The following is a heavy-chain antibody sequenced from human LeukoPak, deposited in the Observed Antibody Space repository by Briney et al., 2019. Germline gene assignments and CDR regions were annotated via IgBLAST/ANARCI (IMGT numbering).Heavy chain of an antibody. V-gene: IGHV3-23*01. CDR3: AKVDITGTIPRAFDI. J-gene: IGHJ3*02. D-gene: IGHD1/OR15-1a*01. Sequence: GGSLRLSCAASGFTVITNDMTWVRQAPGKGLEWVSAISGSGMTTYYADSVKGRFTISRDNSKNTVDLHLNSLRAEDTAVFYCAKVDITGTIPRAFDIWGQGTMVTVSS. CDR1: GFTVITND. CDR2: ISGSGMTT.